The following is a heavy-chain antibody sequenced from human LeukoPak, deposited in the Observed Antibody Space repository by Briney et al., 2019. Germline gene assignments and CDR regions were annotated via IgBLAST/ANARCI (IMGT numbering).Heavy chain of an antibody. J-gene: IGHJ3*02. Sequence: GGSLRLSCAASGFTFSSYSMNWVRQAPGKGLEWVSYISSSSSTIYYADSVKGRFTISRDNAKNSLYLQMNSLRAEDTAVYYCARVTIVVVIGAFDIWGQGTMVTVSS. CDR3: ARVTIVVVIGAFDI. V-gene: IGHV3-48*01. D-gene: IGHD3-22*01. CDR1: GFTFSSYS. CDR2: ISSSSSTI.